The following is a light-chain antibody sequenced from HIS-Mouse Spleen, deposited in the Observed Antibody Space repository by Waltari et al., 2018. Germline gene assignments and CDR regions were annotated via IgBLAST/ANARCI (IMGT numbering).Light chain of an antibody. V-gene: IGKV1-5*03. CDR1: QSISSW. J-gene: IGKJ1*01. CDR2: KAS. Sequence: DIQLTQSPSTLSASVRARVTITCRASQSISSWLAWYQQKPGKAPKLLFYKASSLESGVPSRFSGSGSGTEFTLTISSLQPDDFATYYCQQYNSYSRTFGQGTKVEIK. CDR3: QQYNSYSRT.